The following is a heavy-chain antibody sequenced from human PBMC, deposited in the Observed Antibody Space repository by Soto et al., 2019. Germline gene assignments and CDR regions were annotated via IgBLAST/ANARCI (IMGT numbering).Heavy chain of an antibody. CDR1: GFTFSSYW. Sequence: GGSLRLSCAASGFTFSSYWMSWVRQAPGKGLEWVANIKQDGSEKYYVDSVKGRFTISRDNAKNSLYLQMNSLRAEDTAVYYCARDVPDIDFWSGHQYYMDVWGKGTTVTVSS. D-gene: IGHD3-3*01. CDR2: IKQDGSEK. J-gene: IGHJ6*03. CDR3: ARDVPDIDFWSGHQYYMDV. V-gene: IGHV3-7*01.